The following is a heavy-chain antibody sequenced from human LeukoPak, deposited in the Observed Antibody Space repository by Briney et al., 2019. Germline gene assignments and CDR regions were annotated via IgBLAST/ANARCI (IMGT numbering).Heavy chain of an antibody. J-gene: IGHJ4*02. V-gene: IGHV1-2*02. Sequence: ASVTVSCKTSGYTFTDYYIHWVRQAHGQGLESMGWINPKIGGTNYAPRFQGRVSMTSDTSITTAYMQLRRVTSDDTAVYYCARDSSRRPQKYDIATSFSTENWGQGTLVAVSS. CDR1: GYTFTDYY. CDR2: INPKIGGT. CDR3: ARDSSRRPQKYDIATSFSTEN. D-gene: IGHD3-9*01.